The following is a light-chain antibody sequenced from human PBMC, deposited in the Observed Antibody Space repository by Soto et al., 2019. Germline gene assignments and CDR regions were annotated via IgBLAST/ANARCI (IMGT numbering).Light chain of an antibody. V-gene: IGLV2-14*01. J-gene: IGLJ1*01. CDR1: SSDTAGYNY. Sequence: SALTQPASVSGSPGQSITISCTGTSSDTAGYNYVSWYQQYPGKAPKLMIYEVSNRSSGVSNRFSGSQSGNTASLTISGLQAEDEANYYCSSYTTSNTPLYVFGTGTKVTVL. CDR2: EVS. CDR3: SSYTTSNTPLYV.